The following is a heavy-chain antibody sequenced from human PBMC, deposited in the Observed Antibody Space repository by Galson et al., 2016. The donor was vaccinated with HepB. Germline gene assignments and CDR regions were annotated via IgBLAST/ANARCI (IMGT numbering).Heavy chain of an antibody. Sequence: SLRLSCAASGFTFSKYLMGWVRQAPGKGLEWVSAISGSGGSTNYADSVKGRFTISRDISKNPLYLQINSLRAEDTAVYYCAKVGPSCSSTRCSDYYFDYWGQGTLVTVSS. CDR3: AKVGPSCSSTRCSDYYFDY. V-gene: IGHV3-23*01. J-gene: IGHJ4*02. CDR2: ISGSGGST. D-gene: IGHD2-2*01. CDR1: GFTFSKYL.